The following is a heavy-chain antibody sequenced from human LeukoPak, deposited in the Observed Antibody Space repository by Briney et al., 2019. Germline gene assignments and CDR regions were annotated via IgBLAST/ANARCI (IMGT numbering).Heavy chain of an antibody. Sequence: GGSLRLSCAASGFTFSDYYMSRIRQAPGKGLEWVSYISSSGSTIYYADSVKGRFTISRDNAKNSLYLQMNSLRAEDTAVYYCARTDYDILTGFTYYYYYYMDVWGKGTTVTISS. CDR3: ARTDYDILTGFTYYYYYYMDV. CDR2: ISSSGSTI. D-gene: IGHD3-9*01. V-gene: IGHV3-11*01. CDR1: GFTFSDYY. J-gene: IGHJ6*03.